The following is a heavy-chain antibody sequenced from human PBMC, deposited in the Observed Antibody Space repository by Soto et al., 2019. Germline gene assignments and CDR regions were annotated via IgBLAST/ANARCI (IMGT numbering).Heavy chain of an antibody. CDR2: INHSGIT. V-gene: IGHV4-34*01. D-gene: IGHD4-17*01. Sequence: PSDTLSLTCAVYGGSFSGYYWSWIRQPPGKGLEWLGEINHSGITDYNPSLKSRITISIDTSKKQFSLKLNSVTAADTAVYYCAIVTRMALAGMDYWCLG. CDR3: AIVTRMALAGMDY. J-gene: IGHJ4*02. CDR1: GGSFSGYY.